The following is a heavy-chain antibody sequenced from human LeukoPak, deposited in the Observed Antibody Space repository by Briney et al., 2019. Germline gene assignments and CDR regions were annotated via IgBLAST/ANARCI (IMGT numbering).Heavy chain of an antibody. J-gene: IGHJ4*02. CDR2: IRSKAYGGTT. V-gene: IGHV3-49*04. D-gene: IGHD2-2*01. CDR1: GFTFGDYA. CDR3: TRSPDIVVVPAALILFDY. Sequence: GGSLRLSCTASGFTFGDYAMSWVRQAPGKGLEWVGFIRSKAYGGTTEYAASVKGRFTISRDDSKSIAYLQMNSLKTEDTAVYYCTRSPDIVVVPAALILFDYWGQGTLVTVSS.